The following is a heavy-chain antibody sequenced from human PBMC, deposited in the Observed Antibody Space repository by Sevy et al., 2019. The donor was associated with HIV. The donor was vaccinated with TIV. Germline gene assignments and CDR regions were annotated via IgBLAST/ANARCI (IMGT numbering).Heavy chain of an antibody. V-gene: IGHV3-30*02. Sequence: GGSLRLSCTASGFPFSSYAIHWIRQAPGKGLEWVAYIQSDGGNQYYGDSVKGRFTISRDNSKNMVYLQMDSLRVEDMAVYYCAKNPYDNNAFDMWGQGTMVTVSS. CDR2: IQSDGGNQ. CDR3: AKNPYDNNAFDM. CDR1: GFPFSSYA. J-gene: IGHJ3*02. D-gene: IGHD3-22*01.